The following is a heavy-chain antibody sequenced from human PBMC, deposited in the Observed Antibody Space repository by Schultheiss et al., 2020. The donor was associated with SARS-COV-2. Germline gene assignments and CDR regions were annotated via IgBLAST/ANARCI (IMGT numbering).Heavy chain of an antibody. V-gene: IGHV1-2*04. CDR2: INPNSGGT. Sequence: ASVKVSCKASGYTFTGYYMHWVRQAPGQGLEWMGWINPNSGGTNYAQKFQGWVTMTRDTSISTAYMELSRLRSDDTAVYYCGRDRVGGRYFDYYYGMDVWGQGTTVTVSS. D-gene: IGHD1-26*01. CDR3: GRDRVGGRYFDYYYGMDV. CDR1: GYTFTGYY. J-gene: IGHJ6*02.